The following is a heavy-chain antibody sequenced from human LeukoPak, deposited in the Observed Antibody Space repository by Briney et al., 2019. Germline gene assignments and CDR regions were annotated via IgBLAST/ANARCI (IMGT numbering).Heavy chain of an antibody. J-gene: IGHJ5*02. CDR3: ARDRRTSPYGSGLEFDP. V-gene: IGHV4-38-2*02. Sequence: SETLSLTCTVSAYSISTDYYWGWIRQPPGKALEWIGNIFYSGSTYYSPSLKSRVTISLDTSKNQFSLKLSSVTAADTAVYYCARDRRTSPYGSGLEFDPWGQGTLVTVSS. D-gene: IGHD3-10*01. CDR1: AYSISTDYY. CDR2: IFYSGST.